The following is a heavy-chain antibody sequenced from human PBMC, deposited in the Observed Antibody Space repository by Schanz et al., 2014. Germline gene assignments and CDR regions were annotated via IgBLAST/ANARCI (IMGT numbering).Heavy chain of an antibody. J-gene: IGHJ5*02. CDR2: ISGSGGST. Sequence: VQLVESGGGVVQPGRSLRLSCATSGFTFSSYGMHWVRQAPGKGLEWVSAISGSGGSTYYADSVKGRFTISRDNSQNTLYLQMISLGVDDTAVYYCARGRARQLVHWFDPWGQGTLVTVSS. CDR3: ARGRARQLVHWFDP. CDR1: GFTFSSYG. D-gene: IGHD6-13*01. V-gene: IGHV3-23*04.